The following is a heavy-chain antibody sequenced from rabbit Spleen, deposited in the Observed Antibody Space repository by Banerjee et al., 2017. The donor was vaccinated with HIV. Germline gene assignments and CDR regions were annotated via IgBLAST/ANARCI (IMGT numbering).Heavy chain of an antibody. CDR1: GFDFSAYTF. Sequence: QSLEESGGDLVQPGASLTLTCTASGFDFSAYTFMCWVRQAPGKGLEWIACIDTGSRDFTYYASWAKGRFTISKTSSTTVTLQMTSLTAADTATYFCARDTSSSFSSYGMDLWGQGTLVTVS. CDR2: IDTGSRDFT. V-gene: IGHV1S40*01. J-gene: IGHJ6*01. D-gene: IGHD1-1*01. CDR3: ARDTSSSFSSYGMDL.